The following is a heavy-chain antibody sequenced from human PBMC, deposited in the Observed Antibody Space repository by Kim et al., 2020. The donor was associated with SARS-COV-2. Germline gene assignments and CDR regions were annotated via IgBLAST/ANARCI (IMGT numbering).Heavy chain of an antibody. D-gene: IGHD1-26*01. Sequence: NPSLKSRVTISEDTSKNQFSLKVSSVTAADTAVYYCARGTVVGATDYFDYWGQGTLVTVSS. CDR3: ARGTVVGATDYFDY. J-gene: IGHJ4*02. V-gene: IGHV4-30-2*04.